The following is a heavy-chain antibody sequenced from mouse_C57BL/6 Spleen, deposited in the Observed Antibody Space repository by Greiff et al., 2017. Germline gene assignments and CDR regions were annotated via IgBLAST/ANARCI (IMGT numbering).Heavy chain of an antibody. CDR3: ARERVAC. V-gene: IGHV5-6*01. J-gene: IGHJ2*01. CDR1: GFTFSSYG. Sequence: EVKLVESGGDLVKPGGSLKLSCAASGFTFSSYGMSWVRQTPDKRLEWVATISSGGSYTYYPDSVKGRFTISRDNAKNTLYLQMSSLKSEDTAMYYCARERVACWGQGTTLTVSS. CDR2: ISSGGSYT.